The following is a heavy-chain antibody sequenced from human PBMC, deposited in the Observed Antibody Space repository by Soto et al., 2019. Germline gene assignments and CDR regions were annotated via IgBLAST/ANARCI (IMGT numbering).Heavy chain of an antibody. V-gene: IGHV3-23*01. J-gene: IGHJ4*02. CDR1: GFPFSSYA. CDR2: ISGSGGST. CDR3: ARWSIVLLPAGRSQAAVHY. D-gene: IGHD2-2*01. Sequence: EVQLLESGGGLVQPGGSLRLSCAASGFPFSSYAMSWVRQAPGKGLEWVSAISGSGGSTYYADSVKGRFTISRDNSKNTLYLQLNILRAEDTAVYYCARWSIVLLPAGRSQAAVHYWGQGTLVTVSS.